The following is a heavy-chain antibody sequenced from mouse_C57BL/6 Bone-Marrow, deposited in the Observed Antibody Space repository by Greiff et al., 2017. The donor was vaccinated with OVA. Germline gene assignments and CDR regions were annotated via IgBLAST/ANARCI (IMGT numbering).Heavy chain of an antibody. CDR3: TKTLYGGFAY. J-gene: IGHJ3*01. CDR1: GFTFSSYA. Sequence: EVQVVESGEGLVKPGGSLKLSCAASGFTFSSYAMSWVRQTPEKRLEWVAYISSGGDYIYYADTVKGRFTISRDNARNTLYLQMSSLKSEDTAMYYCTKTLYGGFAYWGQGTLVTVSA. CDR2: ISSGGDYI. D-gene: IGHD1-1*01. V-gene: IGHV5-9-1*02.